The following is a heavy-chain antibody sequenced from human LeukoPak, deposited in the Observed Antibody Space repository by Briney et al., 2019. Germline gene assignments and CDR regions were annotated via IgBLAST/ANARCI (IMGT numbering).Heavy chain of an antibody. V-gene: IGHV3-53*01. J-gene: IGHJ3*02. Sequence: GGSLRLSCAASGFTVSSNYMSWVRQAPGKGLEWVSVIYSGGSTYYADSVKGRFTISRDNSKNTLYPQMNSLRAEDTAVYYCARDPGQYAFDIWGQGTMVTVSS. CDR3: ARDPGQYAFDI. CDR1: GFTVSSNY. CDR2: IYSGGST.